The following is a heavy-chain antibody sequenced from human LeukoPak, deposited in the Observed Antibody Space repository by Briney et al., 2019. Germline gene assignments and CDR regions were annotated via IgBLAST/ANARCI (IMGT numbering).Heavy chain of an antibody. J-gene: IGHJ5*02. D-gene: IGHD4-17*01. V-gene: IGHV4-59*08. CDR3: ARLGGAQGWFDP. CDR2: IYYSGST. Sequence: SETLSLTCTVSGGSISSYYWSWIRQPPGKGLEWIGYIYYSGSTNYNPSLKSRVTISVDTSKNQFSLMLSSVTAADTAVYYCARLGGAQGWFDPWGQGTLVTVSS. CDR1: GGSISSYY.